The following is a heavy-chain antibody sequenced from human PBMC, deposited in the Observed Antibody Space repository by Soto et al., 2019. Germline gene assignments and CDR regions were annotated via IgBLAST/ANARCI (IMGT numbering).Heavy chain of an antibody. CDR2: IYYSGST. CDR3: ARSVGAAAAPNWFDP. Sequence: SETLSLTCTLSGGSISSYYWSWIRQPPGKGLEWIGCIYYSGSTNYNPSLKSRVTISVDTSKNQFSLKLSSVTAADTAVYYCARSVGAAAAPNWFDPCGQGTLVTVSS. V-gene: IGHV4-59*01. CDR1: GGSISSYY. D-gene: IGHD6-13*01. J-gene: IGHJ5*02.